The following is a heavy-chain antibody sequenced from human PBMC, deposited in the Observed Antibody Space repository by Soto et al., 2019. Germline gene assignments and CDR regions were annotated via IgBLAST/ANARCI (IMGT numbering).Heavy chain of an antibody. CDR3: ARTYYYDSSRYYWFDY. V-gene: IGHV1-46*01. Sequence: ASVKVSCKASGYTFTSYYMHWVRQAPGQGLEWMGIINPSGGSTSYAQKFQGRVTMTRDTSTSTVYMELSSLRSEDTAVYYCARTYYYDSSRYYWFDYWGQGTLVTVSS. CDR2: INPSGGST. J-gene: IGHJ4*02. D-gene: IGHD3-22*01. CDR1: GYTFTSYY.